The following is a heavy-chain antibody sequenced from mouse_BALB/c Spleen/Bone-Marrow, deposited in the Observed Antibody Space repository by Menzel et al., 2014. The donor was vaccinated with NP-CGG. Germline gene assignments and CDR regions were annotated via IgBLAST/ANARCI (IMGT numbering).Heavy chain of an antibody. CDR1: GFSLTSYG. V-gene: IGHV2-2*02. CDR3: ARNYYGSSYWYFDV. D-gene: IGHD1-1*01. CDR2: IWGGGST. Sequence: LQESGPGLVQPSQSLSITCTVSGFSLTSYGVHWVRQSPGKGLEWLGVIWGGGSTDYNAAFISRLSISKDNSKSQVFFKMNSLQANDTAIYYCARNYYGSSYWYFDVWGAGTTVTVSS. J-gene: IGHJ1*01.